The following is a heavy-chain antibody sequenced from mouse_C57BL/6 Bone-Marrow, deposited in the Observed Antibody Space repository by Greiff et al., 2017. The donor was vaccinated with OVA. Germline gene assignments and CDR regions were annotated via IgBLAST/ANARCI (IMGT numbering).Heavy chain of an antibody. CDR2: ISYSGST. CDR3: ASHDGYYPAGFAY. V-gene: IGHV3-8*01. J-gene: IGHJ3*01. Sequence: EVKLVESGPGLAKPSQTLSLTCSVSGYSFTSYYLNWVRQFPGNKLEYMGYISYSGSTYYNPSLKSRISITRDTSKSQYYLQLNTVTTEDTATYYCASHDGYYPAGFAYWGQGTLVTVSA. CDR1: GYSFTSYY. D-gene: IGHD2-3*01.